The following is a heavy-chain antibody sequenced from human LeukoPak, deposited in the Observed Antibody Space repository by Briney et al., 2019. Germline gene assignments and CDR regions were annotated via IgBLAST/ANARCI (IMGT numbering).Heavy chain of an antibody. V-gene: IGHV3-23*01. CDR3: GRSRRINASLYYYMDV. CDR2: IRSTGDST. D-gene: IGHD2-15*01. J-gene: IGHJ6*03. Sequence: GGSLRLSCAASGFTFSSYAITWVRQAPGKGLEWVSSIRSTGDSTFYADSVKGRFTISRDNSKNTVYLLMNSLRTEDTAVYYCGRSRRINASLYYYMDVWGKGTTVNVSS. CDR1: GFTFSSYA.